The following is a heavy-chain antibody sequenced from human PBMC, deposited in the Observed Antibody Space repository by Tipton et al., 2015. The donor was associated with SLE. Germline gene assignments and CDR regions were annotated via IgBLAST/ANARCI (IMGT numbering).Heavy chain of an antibody. Sequence: LRLSCTVSGGSISSSSYYWGWIRQPPGKGLEWIGSIYYSGSTYYNPSLKSRVTISVDTSKNQFSLKLSSVTAADTAVYYCVRAGDTDAFDIWGQGTMVTVSS. CDR2: IYYSGST. CDR3: VRAGDTDAFDI. CDR1: GGSISSSSYY. J-gene: IGHJ3*02. V-gene: IGHV4-39*07. D-gene: IGHD5-18*01.